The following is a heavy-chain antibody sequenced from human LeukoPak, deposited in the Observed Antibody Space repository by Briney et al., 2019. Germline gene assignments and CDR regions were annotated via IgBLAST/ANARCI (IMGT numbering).Heavy chain of an antibody. D-gene: IGHD1-7*01. CDR1: GFTFSSYA. CDR3: ARAKDNWNYCLDY. J-gene: IGHJ4*02. Sequence: QPGGSLRLSCAASGFTFSSYAMHWVRQAPGKGLEWVAVISYDGSNKYYADSVKGRFTISRDNAKNSLYLQMNSLRADDTAVYYCARAKDNWNYCLDYWGQGTLVTVSS. V-gene: IGHV3-30*04. CDR2: ISYDGSNK.